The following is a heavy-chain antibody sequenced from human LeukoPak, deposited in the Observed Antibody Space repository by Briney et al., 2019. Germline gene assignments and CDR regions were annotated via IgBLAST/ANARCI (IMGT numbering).Heavy chain of an antibody. CDR3: ASLHYYDSTTGGDYFDF. CDR2: IYYSVST. Sequence: SETLSLTCTVSGGSISSRSYYWGWIRQPPGKGLGWIGSIYYSVSTYYNPSLKSRVTISVDTSKNQFSLRLGSVTAADTAVYYCASLHYYDSTTGGDYFDFWGQGTLVTVSS. CDR1: GGSISSRSYY. V-gene: IGHV4-39*01. J-gene: IGHJ4*02. D-gene: IGHD3-22*01.